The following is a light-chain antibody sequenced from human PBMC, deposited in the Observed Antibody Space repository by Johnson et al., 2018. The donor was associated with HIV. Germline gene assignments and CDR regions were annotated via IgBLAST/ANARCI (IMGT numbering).Light chain of an antibody. CDR2: ENN. CDR3: GAWDSSLSAYV. J-gene: IGLJ1*01. Sequence: QSVLTQPPSVSAAPGQKVTISCSGSSSNIGNNYVSWYQQLPGTAPKLLIYENNKRPSGIPDRFSGSKSGTSATLAIPGLQPGDEADYYCGAWDSSLSAYVFGTGTQVTV. V-gene: IGLV1-51*02. CDR1: SSNIGNNY.